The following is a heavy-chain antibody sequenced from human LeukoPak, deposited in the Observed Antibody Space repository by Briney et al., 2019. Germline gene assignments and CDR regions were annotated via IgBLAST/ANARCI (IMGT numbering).Heavy chain of an antibody. CDR2: ISYDGSNK. V-gene: IGHV3-30*18. J-gene: IGHJ4*02. CDR1: GFTFSSYG. CDR3: AKEEQVGAFDY. D-gene: IGHD1-26*01. Sequence: PGGSLRLSCAASGFTFSSYGMHWVRQASGKGLEWVAVISYDGSNKYYADSVKGRFTISRDNSKNTLYLQMNSLRAEDTAVYYCAKEEQVGAFDYWGQGTLVTVSS.